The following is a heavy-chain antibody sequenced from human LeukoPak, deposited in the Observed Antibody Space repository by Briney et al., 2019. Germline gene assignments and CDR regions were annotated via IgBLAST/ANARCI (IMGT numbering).Heavy chain of an antibody. CDR2: SSDSGGSI. Sequence: PGGSLRLSCAASGFNFGSYYMTWVRQAPGKGLEWVSVSSDSGGSIYYADSVKGRFTVSRDNSRNTLYLQMNSLRAEDTALYYCARKIGTGPGHNWFDPWGQGTLVTVSS. D-gene: IGHD2-8*02. CDR1: GFNFGSYY. V-gene: IGHV3-23*01. CDR3: ARKIGTGPGHNWFDP. J-gene: IGHJ5*02.